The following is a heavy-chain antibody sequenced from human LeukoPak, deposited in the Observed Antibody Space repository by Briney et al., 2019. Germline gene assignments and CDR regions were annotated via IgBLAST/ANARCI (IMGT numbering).Heavy chain of an antibody. CDR2: IRSKAYGGTT. J-gene: IGHJ2*01. D-gene: IGHD4-23*01. CDR3: AKDPNYGGKVVWYFDL. V-gene: IGHV3-49*04. CDR1: GFTFGDYA. Sequence: GGSLRLSCTASGFTFGDYAMSWVRQAPGKGLEWVGFIRSKAYGGTTEYAASVKGRFTISRDDSKSIAYLQMNSLRAEDTAVYYCAKDPNYGGKVVWYFDLWGRGTLVTVSS.